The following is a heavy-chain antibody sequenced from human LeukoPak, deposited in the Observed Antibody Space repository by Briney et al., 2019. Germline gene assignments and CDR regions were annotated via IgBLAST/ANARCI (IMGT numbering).Heavy chain of an antibody. D-gene: IGHD1-26*01. Sequence: PGGSLRLSCAASGFTFSSYGMHWVRQAPGKGLEWVAFIRYDGSNKYYADSVKGRFTISRDNSKNTLYLQMNSLRAEDTAVYYCANEQWEPGDYFDYWGQGTLVTVSS. CDR1: GFTFSSYG. CDR2: IRYDGSNK. CDR3: ANEQWEPGDYFDY. J-gene: IGHJ4*02. V-gene: IGHV3-30*02.